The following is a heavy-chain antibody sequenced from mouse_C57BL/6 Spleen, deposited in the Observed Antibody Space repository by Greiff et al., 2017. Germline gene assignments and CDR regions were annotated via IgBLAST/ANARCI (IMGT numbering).Heavy chain of an antibody. Sequence: EVKLVESGGGLVKPGGSLKLSCAASGFTFSDYGMHWVRQAPEKGLEWVAYISSGSSTIYYADTVKGRFTISRDNAKNTLFLQLTSLRSEDTAMYYCARVEYYGSSYDYWGQGTTLTVSS. CDR3: ARVEYYGSSYDY. V-gene: IGHV5-17*01. CDR2: ISSGSSTI. D-gene: IGHD1-1*01. J-gene: IGHJ2*01. CDR1: GFTFSDYG.